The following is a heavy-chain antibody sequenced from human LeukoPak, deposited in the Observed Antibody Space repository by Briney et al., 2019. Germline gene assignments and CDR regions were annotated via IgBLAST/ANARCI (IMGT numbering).Heavy chain of an antibody. CDR2: INHSGST. CDR1: GGSFSGYY. V-gene: IGHV4-34*01. CDR3: ARDLGWEPYYFDY. Sequence: SETLSLTCAVYGGSFSGYYWSWIRQPPGKGLEWIGEINHSGSTNYNPSLKSRVTISVDTSKNQFSLKLSSVTAADTAVYYCARDLGWEPYYFDYWGQGTLVTVSS. J-gene: IGHJ4*02. D-gene: IGHD1-26*01.